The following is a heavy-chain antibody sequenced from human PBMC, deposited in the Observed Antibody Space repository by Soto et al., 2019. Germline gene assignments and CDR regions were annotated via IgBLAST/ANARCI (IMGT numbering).Heavy chain of an antibody. J-gene: IGHJ6*02. CDR1: GGSISSSNW. V-gene: IGHV4-4*02. CDR2: IYHSGST. Sequence: SETLSLTCAVSGGSISSSNWWRWVRQPPGKGLEWIGEIYHSGSTNYNPSLKSRVTISVDKSKNQFSLKLSSVTAADTAMYYCARRGRYYYYYYYGMDVWGQGTTVTVSS. CDR3: ARRGRYYYYYYYGMDV. D-gene: IGHD3-10*01.